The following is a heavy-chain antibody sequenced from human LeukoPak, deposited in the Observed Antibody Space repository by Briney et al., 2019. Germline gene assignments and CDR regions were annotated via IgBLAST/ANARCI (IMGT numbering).Heavy chain of an antibody. D-gene: IGHD1-7*01. CDR1: GGSISGYY. V-gene: IGHV4-4*07. Sequence: NASETLSLTCSVSGGSISGYYWTWIRQPAGKGLEWIGRVYTIESTHYNPSLKTRLTMSVDTSKNQFSLKLSSVTAADTAVYYCARLITGTTTAFDIWGQGTMVTVSS. CDR3: ARLITGTTTAFDI. J-gene: IGHJ3*02. CDR2: VYTIEST.